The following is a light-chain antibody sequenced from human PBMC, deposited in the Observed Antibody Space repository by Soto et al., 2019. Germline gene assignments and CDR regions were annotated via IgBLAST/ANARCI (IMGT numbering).Light chain of an antibody. CDR1: SSNIGARYD. CDR2: GNN. CDR3: QSFDNSLSGSYV. J-gene: IGLJ1*01. Sequence: QSVLTQPPSVSGAPGQRVTISCTGSSSNIGARYDVHWYQQLPGTAPKLLIYGNNNRPSGVPDRFSGSKSGTSASLAITGLQAEDEADYYCQSFDNSLSGSYVFGTGTKVTVL. V-gene: IGLV1-40*01.